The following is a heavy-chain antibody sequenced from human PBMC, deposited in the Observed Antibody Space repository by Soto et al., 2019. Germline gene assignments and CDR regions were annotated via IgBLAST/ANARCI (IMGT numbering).Heavy chain of an antibody. CDR2: IKQDGSET. V-gene: IGHV3-7*01. Sequence: GGSLRLSCAASGFTFSNYWMSWVRQAPGKGLEWVANIKQDGSETYYVDSLRGRFTISRDNAKNSVYLQMNSLRVDDTAVYFCAGENVAVPAYFWGQGTLVTVSS. D-gene: IGHD6-19*01. J-gene: IGHJ4*02. CDR3: AGENVAVPAYF. CDR1: GFTFSNYW.